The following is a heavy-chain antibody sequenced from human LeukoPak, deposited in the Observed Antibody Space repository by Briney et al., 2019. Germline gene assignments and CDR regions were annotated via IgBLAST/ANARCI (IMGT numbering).Heavy chain of an antibody. D-gene: IGHD5-24*01. CDR3: ARSYLWVEMATGPFDY. CDR1: GVSISSYY. Sequence: SETLSLTCTVSGVSISSYYWSWIRQPPGKGLEWIGYIYYSGSTNYNPSLKSRVTMSVDTSKNQFSLKLSSVTAADTAVYYCARSYLWVEMATGPFDYWGQGSLVTVSS. CDR2: IYYSGST. J-gene: IGHJ4*02. V-gene: IGHV4-59*01.